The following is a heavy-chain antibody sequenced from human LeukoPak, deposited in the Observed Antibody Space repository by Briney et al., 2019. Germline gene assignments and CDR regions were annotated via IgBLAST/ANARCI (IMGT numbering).Heavy chain of an antibody. CDR1: GYTFTSYD. J-gene: IGHJ3*02. CDR2: MNPNSGNT. Sequence: ASVKVSCKASGYTFTSYDINWVRQATGQGLEWMGWMNPNSGNTGYAQKFQGRVTITADKSTSTAYMELSSLRSEDTAVYYCASKKDSSGYYGDAFDIWGQGTMVTVSS. CDR3: ASKKDSSGYYGDAFDI. D-gene: IGHD3-22*01. V-gene: IGHV1-8*01.